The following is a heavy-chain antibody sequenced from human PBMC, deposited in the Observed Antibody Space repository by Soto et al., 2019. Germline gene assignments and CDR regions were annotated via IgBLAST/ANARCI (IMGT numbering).Heavy chain of an antibody. J-gene: IGHJ4*02. D-gene: IGHD3-22*01. CDR3: ARLGTYYDSSGFLY. V-gene: IGHV3-74*03. CDR2: IHSDGTSI. Sequence: GALRLSCAVSGLTSPHFCMHWVLQAPWGGLEWVSRIHSDGTSIMYADSVKGRFTVSRDSAKGTVYLQLNSLKAEDTAVYFCARLGTYYDSSGFLYWGQGTLVTVS. CDR1: GLTSPHFC.